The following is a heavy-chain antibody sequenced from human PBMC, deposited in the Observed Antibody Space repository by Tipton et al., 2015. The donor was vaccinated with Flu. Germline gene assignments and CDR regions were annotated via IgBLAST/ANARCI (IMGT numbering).Heavy chain of an antibody. CDR2: IYYSGST. J-gene: IGHJ4*02. V-gene: IGHV4-39*07. CDR3: AKVSSWSFFFDS. D-gene: IGHD6-13*01. Sequence: LRLSCTVSGGSISSSSYYWGWIRQSPGKGLEWIGSIYYSGSTYYNPSLKSRVTISVDTSKNQLSLKLSSVTAADTALYYCAKVSSWSFFFDSWGQGSQVTVSS. CDR1: GGSISSSSYY.